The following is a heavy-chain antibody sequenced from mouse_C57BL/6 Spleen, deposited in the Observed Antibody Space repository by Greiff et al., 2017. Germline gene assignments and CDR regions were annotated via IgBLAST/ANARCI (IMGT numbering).Heavy chain of an antibody. J-gene: IGHJ1*03. CDR2: IDPSDSYT. CDR1: GYTFTSYW. CDR3: ARKSGGSSQPPDCYFDV. D-gene: IGHD1-1*01. Sequence: QVQLQQPGAELVKPGASVKLSCKASGYTFTSYWMQWVKQRPGQGLEWIGEIDPSDSYTNYNQKFKGKATLTVDTSSSTSYMQLSSLTSEDSAVYYCARKSGGSSQPPDCYFDVWGTGTTVTVSS. V-gene: IGHV1-50*01.